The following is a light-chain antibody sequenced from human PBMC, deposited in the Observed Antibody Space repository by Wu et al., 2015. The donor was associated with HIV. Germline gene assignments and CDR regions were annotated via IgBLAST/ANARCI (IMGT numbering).Light chain of an antibody. CDR1: RNINRW. CDR3: QQYNFYSRT. J-gene: IGKJ1*01. Sequence: DIQMTQSPSTLSASVGDRVTITCRASRNINRWLAWYQQRPGTAPKLLIYGASALVNGVPSRFSGSGSGTEFTLTISSLQPDDFATYYCQQYNFYSRTFGQGTKVEVK. CDR2: GAS. V-gene: IGKV1-5*03.